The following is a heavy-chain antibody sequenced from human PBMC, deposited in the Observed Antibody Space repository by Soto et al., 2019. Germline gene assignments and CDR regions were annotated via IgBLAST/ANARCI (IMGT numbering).Heavy chain of an antibody. J-gene: IGHJ4*02. V-gene: IGHV4-59*08. CDR1: GGSISSYY. CDR2: IYYTGNT. D-gene: IGHD6-25*01. Sequence: SETLSLTCTVSGGSISSYYWTWIRQPPGKGLDWIGYIYYTGNTNYNPSLRSRVTISLDTSRNQFSLKLSSVTAADTAVYYCARRKTRPEAFDYWGQGTLVTVSS. CDR3: ARRKTRPEAFDY.